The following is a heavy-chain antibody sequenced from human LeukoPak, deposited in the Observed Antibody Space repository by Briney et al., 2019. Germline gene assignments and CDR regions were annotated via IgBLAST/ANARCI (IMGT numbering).Heavy chain of an antibody. D-gene: IGHD6-19*01. J-gene: IGHJ4*02. V-gene: IGHV3-64D*06. CDR3: VKDERYVALAGPYYYFDY. CDR1: GFTFSSYA. Sequence: GGSLRLSCSASGFTFSSYAMHWVRQAPGKGLEYVSAISSNGGSTYYADSVKGRFTISRDNSKNTLYLQMSSLRAEDTAVYYCVKDERYVALAGPYYYFDYWGQGTLVTVSS. CDR2: ISSNGGST.